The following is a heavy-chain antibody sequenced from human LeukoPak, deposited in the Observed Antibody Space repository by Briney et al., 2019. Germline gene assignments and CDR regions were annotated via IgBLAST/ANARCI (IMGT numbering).Heavy chain of an antibody. CDR2: INPNSGGT. J-gene: IGHJ4*02. D-gene: IGHD3-10*01. CDR3: ARAEYYYGSGREYGY. Sequence: ASVKVSCKASGYTFTGYYMHWVRQAPGQGLEWMGWINPNSGGTNYAQKFQGRVTITADKSTSTAYMELSSLRSEDTAVYYCARAEYYYGSGREYGYWGQGTLVTVSS. V-gene: IGHV1-2*02. CDR1: GYTFTGYY.